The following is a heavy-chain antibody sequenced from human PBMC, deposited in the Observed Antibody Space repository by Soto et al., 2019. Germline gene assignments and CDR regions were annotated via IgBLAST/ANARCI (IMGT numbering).Heavy chain of an antibody. CDR3: ARRNYDILTGYYRYAFDI. J-gene: IGHJ3*02. CDR1: GGSISSYY. CDR2: IYYSGST. Sequence: PSATLSLTCTVSGGSISSYYWSWIRQPPGKGLEWIGYIYYSGSTNYNPSLKSRVTISVDTSKNHFSLKLSSVTAADTALYYCARRNYDILTGYYRYAFDIWGQGTMVTVSS. D-gene: IGHD3-9*01. V-gene: IGHV4-59*08.